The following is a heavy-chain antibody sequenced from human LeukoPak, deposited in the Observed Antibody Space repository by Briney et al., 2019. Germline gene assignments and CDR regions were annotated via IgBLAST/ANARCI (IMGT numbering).Heavy chain of an antibody. CDR1: GYTFTDWY. Sequence: ASVKVSCKASGYTFTDWYMHWVRQAPGQGLEWMGWVDPKSGGTTYGQKFRGRVTMTRDTSISTVYMDLSSLRSDDTAFYYCARGKGSSWFDYWGQGTLVTVSS. V-gene: IGHV1-2*02. CDR3: ARGKGSSWFDY. J-gene: IGHJ4*02. D-gene: IGHD6-13*01. CDR2: VDPKSGGT.